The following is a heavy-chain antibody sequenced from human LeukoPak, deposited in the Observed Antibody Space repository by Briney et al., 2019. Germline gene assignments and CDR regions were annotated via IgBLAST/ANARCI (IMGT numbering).Heavy chain of an antibody. J-gene: IGHJ4*02. CDR1: GGSISSGSYY. Sequence: PSETLSLTCTVSGGSISSGSYYWSWIRHPAGKGLEWIGRIYTSGSTNYNPSLKSRVTISVDTSKNQFSLKLSSVTAADTAVYYCARDKSLFDYWGQGTLVTVSS. V-gene: IGHV4-61*02. CDR3: ARDKSLFDY. CDR2: IYTSGST.